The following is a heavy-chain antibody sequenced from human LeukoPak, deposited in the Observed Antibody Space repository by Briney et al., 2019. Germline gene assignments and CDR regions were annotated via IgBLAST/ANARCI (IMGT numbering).Heavy chain of an antibody. CDR1: GFTVSSYA. J-gene: IGHJ3*02. V-gene: IGHV3-23*01. CDR2: ISGSGGST. CDR3: AKTGDYYGSGSSNDAFDI. D-gene: IGHD3-10*01. Sequence: GGSLRLSCAASGFTVSSYAMSWVRQAPGKGLEWVSAISGSGGSTYYADSVKGRLTISRDNSNNTLYLQRNSLRAEGTAVYYCAKTGDYYGSGSSNDAFDIWGQGTMVTVSS.